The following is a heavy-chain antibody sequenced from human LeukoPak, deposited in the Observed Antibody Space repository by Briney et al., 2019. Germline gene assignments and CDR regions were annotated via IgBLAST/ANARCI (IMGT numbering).Heavy chain of an antibody. V-gene: IGHV3-23*01. Sequence: GGPLRLSCAASGFTFSSYAMSWVRQAPGKGLEWVSAISGSGGSTYYADSVKGRFTISRDNSKNTLHLQMNSLRAEDRAVYYWAKCLRYDFWSGTGFDYWGQGTLVTVSS. J-gene: IGHJ4*02. CDR1: GFTFSSYA. CDR3: AKCLRYDFWSGTGFDY. CDR2: ISGSGGST. D-gene: IGHD3-3*01.